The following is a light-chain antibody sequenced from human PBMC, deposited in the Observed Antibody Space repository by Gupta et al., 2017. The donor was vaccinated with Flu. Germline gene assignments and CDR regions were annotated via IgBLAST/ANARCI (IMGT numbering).Light chain of an antibody. J-gene: IGKJ5*01. Sequence: GDRVTITCRASQSISSYLHWYQQKPGKAPKLLIYDASSLQSGVPSRFSGSGSGTDFTLTISSLQPEDFATYFCQQSYSTSPAFGQETRLEIK. CDR1: QSISSY. V-gene: IGKV1-39*01. CDR3: QQSYSTSPA. CDR2: DAS.